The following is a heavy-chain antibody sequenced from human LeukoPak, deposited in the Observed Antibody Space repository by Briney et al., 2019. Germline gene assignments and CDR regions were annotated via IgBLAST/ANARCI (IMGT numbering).Heavy chain of an antibody. Sequence: GGSLRLSCAASGFTFSSYAMSWVRQAPGKGLEWVAVISYDGSNKYYADSVKGRFTISRDNSKNTLYLQMNSLRAEDTAVYYCARSLTPYIAALDYWGQGTLVTVSS. CDR3: ARSLTPYIAALDY. CDR2: ISYDGSNK. V-gene: IGHV3-30-3*01. J-gene: IGHJ4*02. CDR1: GFTFSSYA. D-gene: IGHD6-6*01.